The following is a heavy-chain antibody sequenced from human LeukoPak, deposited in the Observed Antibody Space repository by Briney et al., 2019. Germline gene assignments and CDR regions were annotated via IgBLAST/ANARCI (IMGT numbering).Heavy chain of an antibody. Sequence: SETLSLTCTVSGGSISSYYWSWIRQPPGKGLEWIGYIYYSGSTYYNPSLKSRVTISVDTSKNQFSLKLSSVTAADTAIYYCARHVHVAGYWRAFFDYWGQGTLVTVSS. CDR3: ARHVHVAGYWRAFFDY. CDR2: IYYSGST. J-gene: IGHJ4*02. CDR1: GGSISSYY. V-gene: IGHV4-59*08. D-gene: IGHD3-9*01.